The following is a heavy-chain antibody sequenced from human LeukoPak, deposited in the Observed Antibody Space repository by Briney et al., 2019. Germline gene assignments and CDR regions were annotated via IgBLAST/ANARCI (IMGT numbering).Heavy chain of an antibody. J-gene: IGHJ4*02. V-gene: IGHV3-21*01. Sequence: GGSLRLSCAASGFTFSSYSMNWVRQAPGKGLEWVSSISSSSSYIYYADSVKGRFTISRDNAKNSLYLQMSSLRAEDTAVYYCARDPGYSGYDYGSYWGQGTLVTVSS. CDR1: GFTFSSYS. D-gene: IGHD5-12*01. CDR2: ISSSSSYI. CDR3: ARDPGYSGYDYGSY.